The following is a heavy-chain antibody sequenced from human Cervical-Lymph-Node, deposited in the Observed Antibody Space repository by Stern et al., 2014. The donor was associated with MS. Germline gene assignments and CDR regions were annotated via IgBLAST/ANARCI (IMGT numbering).Heavy chain of an antibody. CDR3: VHRKRSSRGVVVMLAATCFDT. CDR1: GFSLSTSGVG. D-gene: IGHD2-2*01. J-gene: IGHJ5*02. V-gene: IGHV2-5*02. CDR2: IYWDDDK. Sequence: VTLKESGPTLVKPTQTLTLTCTFSGFSLSTSGVGVGWIRQPPGKALEWIGLIYWDDDKRYSPSLNSRITISKDTSKNQVLLTMTNMDPVDTATYYCVHRKRSSRGVVVMLAATCFDTWGQGTLVTVSS.